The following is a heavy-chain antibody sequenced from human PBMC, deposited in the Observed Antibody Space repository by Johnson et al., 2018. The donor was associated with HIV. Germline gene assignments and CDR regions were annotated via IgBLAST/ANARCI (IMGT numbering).Heavy chain of an antibody. D-gene: IGHD3-10*01. CDR1: GFTFSNYG. V-gene: IGHV3-30*02. J-gene: IGHJ3*02. CDR2: IRHDGSKK. CDR3: AKEPLVRGVNAFDI. Sequence: QVQLVESGGGVVQPGGSLRLSCAASGFTFSNYGMHWVRQAPGKGLEWVAFIRHDGSKKYYADSVKGRLTISRDNSKNTLFLQMNSLRAEDTAVYYCAKEPLVRGVNAFDIWGQGTMVTVSS.